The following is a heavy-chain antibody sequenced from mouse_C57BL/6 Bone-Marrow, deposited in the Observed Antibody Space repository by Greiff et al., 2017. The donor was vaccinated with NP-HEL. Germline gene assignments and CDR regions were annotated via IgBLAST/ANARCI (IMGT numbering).Heavy chain of an antibody. Sequence: QVQLKESGPGLVQPSQSLSITCTVSGFSLTSYGVHWVRQSPGKGLEWLGVIWSGGSTDYNAAFISRLSISKDNSKSQVFFKMNSLQADDTAIYYCATSNPLYYYAMDYWGQGTSVTVSS. D-gene: IGHD2-1*01. CDR2: IWSGGST. V-gene: IGHV2-2*01. J-gene: IGHJ4*01. CDR1: GFSLTSYG. CDR3: ATSNPLYYYAMDY.